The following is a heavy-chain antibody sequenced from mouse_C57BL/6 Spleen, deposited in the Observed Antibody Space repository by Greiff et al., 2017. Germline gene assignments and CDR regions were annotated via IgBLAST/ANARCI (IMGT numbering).Heavy chain of an antibody. CDR2: IDPSDSYT. CDR1: GYTFTSYW. Sequence: QVQLQQPGAELVMPGASVKLSCKASGYTFTSYWMHWVKQRPGQGLEWIGEIDPSDSYTNYNQKFKGKSTLTVDKSSSTAYMQLSSLTSEDSAVYYCARGDYYGSWGQGTLVTVSA. D-gene: IGHD1-1*01. J-gene: IGHJ3*01. CDR3: ARGDYYGS. V-gene: IGHV1-69*01.